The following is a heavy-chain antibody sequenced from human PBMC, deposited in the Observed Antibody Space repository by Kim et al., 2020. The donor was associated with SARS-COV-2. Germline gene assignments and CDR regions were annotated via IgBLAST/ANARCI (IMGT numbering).Heavy chain of an antibody. J-gene: IGHJ4*02. CDR3: ARRGGARGYSYSVDY. CDR1: GGSISSSNW. D-gene: IGHD5-18*01. Sequence: SETLSLTCAVSGGSISSSNWWSWVRQPPGKGLEWIGEIYHSGSTNYNPSLKSRVTISVDKSKNQFSLKLSSVTAADTAVYYCARRGGARGYSYSVDYWGPGTLGTVSS. V-gene: IGHV4-4*02. CDR2: IYHSGST.